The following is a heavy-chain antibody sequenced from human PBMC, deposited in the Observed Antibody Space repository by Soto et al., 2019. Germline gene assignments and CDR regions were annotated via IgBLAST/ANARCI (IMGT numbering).Heavy chain of an antibody. CDR2: INPNSGGT. V-gene: IGHV1-2*04. CDR1: GYTFTGYY. D-gene: IGHD3-16*01. Sequence: GVSVKVSCKASGYTFTGYYMHWVRQAPGQGLEWMGWINPNSGGTNYAQKFQGWVTMTRDTSISTAYMELSRLRSDDTAVYYCARSFGRRGGYYGMDVWGQGTTVTV. CDR3: ARSFGRRGGYYGMDV. J-gene: IGHJ6*02.